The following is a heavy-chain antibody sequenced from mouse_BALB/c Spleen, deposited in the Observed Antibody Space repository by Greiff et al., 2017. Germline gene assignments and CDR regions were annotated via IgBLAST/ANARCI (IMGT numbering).Heavy chain of an antibody. V-gene: IGHV2-6-7*01. CDR1: GFSLTGYG. J-gene: IGHJ3*01. CDR3: ARVGGRNWFAY. CDR2: IWGDGST. Sequence: VKLMESGPGLVAPSQSLSITCTVSGFSLTGYGVNWVRQPPGKGLEWLGMIWGDGSTDYNSALKSRLSISKDNSKSQVFLKMNSLQTDDTAMYYCARVGGRNWFAYWGQGTLVTVSA. D-gene: IGHD3-3*01.